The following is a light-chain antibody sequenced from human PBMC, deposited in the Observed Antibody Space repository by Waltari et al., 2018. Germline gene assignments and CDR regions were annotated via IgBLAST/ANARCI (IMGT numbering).Light chain of an antibody. J-gene: IGKJ1*01. Sequence: DIVMTQSPDSLAVSLRERATINCKSSQSVLYSPNSKNYVAWFQQKPGQSLKLLICWASTREAGVPNRFSGSGSGTDCTLTISSLQAEDVAVDYCQQYSTTPWTFGQGTKGEVK. CDR1: QSVLYSPNSKNY. CDR2: WAS. V-gene: IGKV4-1*01. CDR3: QQYSTTPWT.